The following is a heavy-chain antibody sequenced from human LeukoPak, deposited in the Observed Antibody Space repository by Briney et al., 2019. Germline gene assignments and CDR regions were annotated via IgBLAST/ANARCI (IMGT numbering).Heavy chain of an antibody. D-gene: IGHD3-22*01. V-gene: IGHV4-59*08. Sequence: ASETLSLTCTVSGGSISSYYWSWIRQPPGKGLEWIGYIYYSGSTNYNPSLKSRVTISVDTSKNQFSLKLSSVTAADTAVYYSARRGSMIEGWFDPWGQGTLVTVSS. CDR1: GGSISSYY. CDR2: IYYSGST. CDR3: ARRGSMIEGWFDP. J-gene: IGHJ5*02.